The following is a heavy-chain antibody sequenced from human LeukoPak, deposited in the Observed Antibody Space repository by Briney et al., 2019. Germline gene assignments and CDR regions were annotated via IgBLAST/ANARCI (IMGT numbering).Heavy chain of an antibody. D-gene: IGHD3-10*01. CDR3: ASTRFLWFGDLFVSRPRSLDF. V-gene: IGHV4-34*01. CDR2: INHSGST. Sequence: PSETLSLTCAVYGGSFSGYYWSWIRQPPGKGLEWIGEINHSGSTNYNPSLKSRVTISVDTSKNQFSLKLSSVTAADTAVYYCASTRFLWFGDLFVSRPRSLDFWGQGTLVTVSS. J-gene: IGHJ4*02. CDR1: GGSFSGYY.